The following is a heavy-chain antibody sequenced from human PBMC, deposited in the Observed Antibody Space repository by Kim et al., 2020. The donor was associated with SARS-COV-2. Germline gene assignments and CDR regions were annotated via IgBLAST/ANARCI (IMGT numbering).Heavy chain of an antibody. Sequence: GGSLRLSCAASGFTFSSYSMNWVRQAPGKGLEWVSSISSSSSYIYYADSVKGRFTISRDNAKNSLYLQMNSLRAEDTAVYYCARVMGSRNILTGYFAKTLDYWGQGTLVTVSS. V-gene: IGHV3-21*01. CDR2: ISSSSSYI. CDR1: GFTFSSYS. D-gene: IGHD3-9*01. J-gene: IGHJ4*02. CDR3: ARVMGSRNILTGYFAKTLDY.